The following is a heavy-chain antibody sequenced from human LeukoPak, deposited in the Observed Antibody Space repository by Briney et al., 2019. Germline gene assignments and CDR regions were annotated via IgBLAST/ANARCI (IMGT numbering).Heavy chain of an antibody. CDR1: GFTFSHYE. CDR3: ARGLASINWPHWFDP. J-gene: IGHJ5*02. Sequence: PGGSLRLSCAASGFTFSHYEMNWVRQAPGKGLEWVSYISSIDSTTYYADSVKGRFTISRDNAKNSLYLQMNSLRVEDTAVYHCARGLASINWPHWFDPWGQGTLVSVSS. V-gene: IGHV3-48*03. CDR2: ISSIDSTT. D-gene: IGHD6-13*01.